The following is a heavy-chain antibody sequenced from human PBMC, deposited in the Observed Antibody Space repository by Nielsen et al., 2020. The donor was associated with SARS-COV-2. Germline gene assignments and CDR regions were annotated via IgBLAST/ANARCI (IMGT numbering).Heavy chain of an antibody. CDR1: GFTFSSYA. Sequence: LSLTRSASGFTFSSYAMHWVRQAPGKGLEWVAVISYDGSNKYYADSVKGRFTISRDNSKNTLYLQMNSLRAEDTAVYYCARGAGDSSSWDYYYYGMDVWGQGTTVTVSS. CDR3: ARGAGDSSSWDYYYYGMDV. D-gene: IGHD6-13*01. V-gene: IGHV3-30-3*01. CDR2: ISYDGSNK. J-gene: IGHJ6*02.